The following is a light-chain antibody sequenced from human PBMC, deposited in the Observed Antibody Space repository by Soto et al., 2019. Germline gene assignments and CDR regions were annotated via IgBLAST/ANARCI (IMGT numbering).Light chain of an antibody. J-gene: IGLJ1*01. CDR2: DVT. CDR1: SSDVGVYNY. Sequence: QSALTQPRSVSGSPGQSVTISCTGTSSDVGVYNYVSWYQQHPGKAPKLMIYDVTKRPSGVPDRFSGSKSANTASLTISGLRAEDEAEYYCCSYAGSYTFVFXTGTKGTVL. V-gene: IGLV2-11*01. CDR3: CSYAGSYTFV.